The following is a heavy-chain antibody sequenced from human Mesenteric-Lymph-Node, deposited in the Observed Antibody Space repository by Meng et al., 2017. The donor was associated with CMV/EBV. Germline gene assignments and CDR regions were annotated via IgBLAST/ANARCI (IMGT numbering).Heavy chain of an antibody. CDR2: IYYSGST. CDR1: GGSISSSSYY. Sequence: ESLKISCTVSGGSISSSSYYWGWIRQPPGKGLEWIGSIYYSGSTYYNPSLKSRVTISVDTSKNQFSLKLSSVTAADTAVYYCARVDSSSVYYYYGMDVWGQGTTVTVSS. J-gene: IGHJ6*02. D-gene: IGHD6-6*01. CDR3: ARVDSSSVYYYYGMDV. V-gene: IGHV4-39*07.